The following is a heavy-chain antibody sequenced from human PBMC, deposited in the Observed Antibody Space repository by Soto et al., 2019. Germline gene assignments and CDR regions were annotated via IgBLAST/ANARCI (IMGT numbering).Heavy chain of an antibody. J-gene: IGHJ4*02. CDR2: IKEDGGQM. CDR1: GFTFKNHW. CDR3: ASVSYYYDVSGYYADY. Sequence: EVQLVESGGGLVQPGGSLRLSCAVAGFTFKNHWMNWVRQAPGKGLEWVANIKEDGGQMYYVDSVKGRFTISRDNAKNSLCLQMNSLSVEDTAVYYCASVSYYYDVSGYYADYWGQGVLVTVSS. D-gene: IGHD3-22*01. V-gene: IGHV3-7*01.